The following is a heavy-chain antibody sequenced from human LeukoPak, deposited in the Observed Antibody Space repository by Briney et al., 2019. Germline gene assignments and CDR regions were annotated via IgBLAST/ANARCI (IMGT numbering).Heavy chain of an antibody. CDR3: TRSVEMATIYYYYGMDV. V-gene: IGHV3-49*04. CDR2: IRSKAYGGTT. J-gene: IGHJ6*02. D-gene: IGHD5-24*01. CDR1: GFTLGDYA. Sequence: GGSLRLSCTASGFTLGDYAMSWVRQAPGKGLEWVGFIRSKAYGGTTEYAASVKGRFTISRDDSKSIAYLQMNSLKTEDTAVYYCTRSVEMATIYYYYGMDVWGQGTTVTVSS.